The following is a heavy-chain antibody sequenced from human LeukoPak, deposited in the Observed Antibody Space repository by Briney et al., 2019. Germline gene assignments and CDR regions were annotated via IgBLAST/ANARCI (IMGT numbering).Heavy chain of an antibody. CDR1: GGSISSGDYY. Sequence: MTSETLSLTCTVSGGSISSGDYYWSWLRQPPGKGLEWIGYIYYSGSTYYNPSLKSRVTISVDTSKNQFSLKLSSVTAADTAVYYCARAPCTNGVCYLNSEYYFDYWGQGTLVTVSS. D-gene: IGHD2-8*01. CDR3: ARAPCTNGVCYLNSEYYFDY. J-gene: IGHJ4*02. V-gene: IGHV4-30-4*08. CDR2: IYYSGST.